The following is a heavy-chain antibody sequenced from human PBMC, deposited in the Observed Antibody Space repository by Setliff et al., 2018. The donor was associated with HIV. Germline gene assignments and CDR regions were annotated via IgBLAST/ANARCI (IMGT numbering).Heavy chain of an antibody. Sequence: SETLSLTCTVSGGSIRSFFWSWIRQPPGKGLEWIGHIYTSGSTNYNPSLKSRVTMSVDTSKNQFSLNLSSVTAADTAVYYCALDPGYRRDYRGQGTLVTVS. CDR3: ALDPGYRRDY. CDR2: IYTSGST. J-gene: IGHJ4*02. V-gene: IGHV4-4*08. D-gene: IGHD5-12*01. CDR1: GGSIRSFF.